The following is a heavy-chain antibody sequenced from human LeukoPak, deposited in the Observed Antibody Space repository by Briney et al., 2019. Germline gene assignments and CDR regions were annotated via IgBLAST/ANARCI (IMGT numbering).Heavy chain of an antibody. V-gene: IGHV3-23*01. D-gene: IGHD6-19*01. CDR3: AKIGVAGIYFDY. CDR1: GFTFNTYV. Sequence: GGSLRLSCAASGFTFNTYVMSWVRQAPGKGLEWVSAINGGGSNTYYADSVKGRFTISRDNSKNMVNLQMNNLRADDTAVYYCAKIGVAGIYFDYWGQGTLVTVSS. J-gene: IGHJ4*02. CDR2: INGGGSNT.